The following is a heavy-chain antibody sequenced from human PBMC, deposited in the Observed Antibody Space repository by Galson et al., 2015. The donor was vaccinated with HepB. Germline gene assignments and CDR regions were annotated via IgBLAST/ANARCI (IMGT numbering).Heavy chain of an antibody. V-gene: IGHV4-59*01. J-gene: IGHJ6*02. Sequence: SETLSLTCTVSGDSTSTYYWSWIRQTPGKGLEWIGYIYNSGNTNYNPSLKSRVTISVGTSKRHFSLKLTSVAAADTAVYYCATGRDAHWRSFRPYGLDVWGRGTTVTVSS. D-gene: IGHD3-16*02. CDR2: IYNSGNT. CDR1: GDSTSTYY. CDR3: ATGRDAHWRSFRPYGLDV.